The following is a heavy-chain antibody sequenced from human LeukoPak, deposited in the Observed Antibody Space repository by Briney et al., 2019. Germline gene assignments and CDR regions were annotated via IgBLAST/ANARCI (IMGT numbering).Heavy chain of an antibody. Sequence: ASVKVSCKASGYTFTGYYMHWVRQAPGQGLEWMGRINPNSGGTNYAQKFQGRVTMTRDTSISTAYMELSRLRSDDTAVYYCARGISSGWSRAVGYWGQGTLVTVSS. J-gene: IGHJ4*02. CDR3: ARGISSGWSRAVGY. V-gene: IGHV1-2*06. CDR2: INPNSGGT. D-gene: IGHD6-19*01. CDR1: GYTFTGYY.